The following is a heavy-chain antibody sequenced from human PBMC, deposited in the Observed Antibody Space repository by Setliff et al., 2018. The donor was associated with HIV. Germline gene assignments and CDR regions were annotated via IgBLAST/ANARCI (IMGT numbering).Heavy chain of an antibody. CDR3: AKVHYDSSGYRYYFDY. CDR1: GFTFSSYE. D-gene: IGHD3-22*01. J-gene: IGHJ4*02. V-gene: IGHV3-48*03. CDR2: ISSSGTTI. Sequence: GGSLRLSCAASGFTFSSYEMNWVRQAPGKGLEWVSYISSSGTTIYYADSVKGRFTISRDNSKNTLYLQMNSLRAEDTALYYCAKVHYDSSGYRYYFDYWGQGTLVTVSS.